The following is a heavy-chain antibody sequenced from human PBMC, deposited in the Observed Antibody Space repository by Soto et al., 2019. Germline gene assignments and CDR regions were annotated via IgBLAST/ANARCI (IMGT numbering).Heavy chain of an antibody. CDR3: ARDRRFSSTSCSFARDY. CDR1: GFTFSSYW. J-gene: IGHJ4*02. CDR2: IKQDGSEK. D-gene: IGHD2-2*01. V-gene: IGHV3-7*04. Sequence: EVQLVESGGGLVQPGGSLRLSCAASGFTFSSYWMSWVRQAPGKGLEWVANIKQDGSEKYYVDSVKGRFTISRDNAKNSLYLQMNSLRAEDTAVYYCARDRRFSSTSCSFARDYWGQGTLVTLSS.